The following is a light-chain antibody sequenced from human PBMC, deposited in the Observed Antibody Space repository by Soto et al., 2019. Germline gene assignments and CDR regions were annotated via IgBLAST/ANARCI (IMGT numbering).Light chain of an antibody. CDR1: QGISSY. CDR3: QQLNSYPQT. CDR2: GAS. V-gene: IGKV1-9*01. J-gene: IGKJ2*01. Sequence: DIQLTQSPSFLSASVGDRVTITCRASQGISSYLAWYQLKPGKAPNLLIYGASTLQIGVPSRFSGSGSGTEFTLTISSLQPEDFATYYCQQLNSYPQTFGQGTKLEIK.